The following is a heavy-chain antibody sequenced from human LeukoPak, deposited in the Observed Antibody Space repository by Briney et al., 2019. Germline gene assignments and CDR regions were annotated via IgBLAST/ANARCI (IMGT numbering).Heavy chain of an antibody. Sequence: GGSLRLSCAASGFTFSSYGMHWVRQAPGKGLEWVAFIRYDGSNKYYADSVKGRFTISRDNSKNTLYLQMNSLRAEDTAVYYCAKDRCSNGVGCYYYYMDVWGKGTTVTISS. CDR1: GFTFSSYG. D-gene: IGHD2-8*01. CDR2: IRYDGSNK. J-gene: IGHJ6*03. CDR3: AKDRCSNGVGCYYYYMDV. V-gene: IGHV3-30*02.